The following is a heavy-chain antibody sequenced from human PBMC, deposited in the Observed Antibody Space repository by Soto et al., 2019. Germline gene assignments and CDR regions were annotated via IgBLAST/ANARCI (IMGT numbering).Heavy chain of an antibody. V-gene: IGHV1-69*06. J-gene: IGHJ4*02. CDR2: IIPIFGTA. D-gene: IGHD2-8*01. CDR3: ASRSVIVYAIWPDYFDY. CDR1: GGTFSSYA. Sequence: ALVKVSCKASGGTFSSYAISWVRQAPGQGLEWMGGIIPIFGTANYAQKFQGRVTITADKSTSTAYMELSSLRSEDTAVYYCASRSVIVYAIWPDYFDYWGQGTLVTVSS.